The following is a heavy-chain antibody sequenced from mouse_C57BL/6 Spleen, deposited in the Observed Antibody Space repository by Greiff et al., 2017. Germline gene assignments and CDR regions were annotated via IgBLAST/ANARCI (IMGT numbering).Heavy chain of an antibody. CDR3: AREVSYYFDY. V-gene: IGHV1-54*01. CDR2: INPGSGGT. Sequence: LVESGAELVRPGTSVKVSCKASGYAFTNYLIEWVKQRPGQGLEWIGVINPGSGGTNYNEKFKGKATLTADKSSSTAYMQLSSLTSEDSAVYFCAREVSYYFDYWGQGTTLTVSS. D-gene: IGHD2-14*01. J-gene: IGHJ2*01. CDR1: GYAFTNYL.